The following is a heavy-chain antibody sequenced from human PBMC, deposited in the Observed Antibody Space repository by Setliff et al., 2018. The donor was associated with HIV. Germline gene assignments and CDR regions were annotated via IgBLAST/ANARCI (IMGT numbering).Heavy chain of an antibody. D-gene: IGHD3-3*01. CDR3: ARDWSMTSRESNWFDP. V-gene: IGHV1-24*01. J-gene: IGHJ5*02. CDR2: FDPEDVET. Sequence: GAPVKVSCKVSGYTLAELSIHWVRQAPGKGLEWMGGFDPEDVETVYAQKFQGRVTMTRDASINTAYMELSSLTSDDTAVYYCARDWSMTSRESNWFDPWGQGTLVTVSS. CDR1: GYTLAELS.